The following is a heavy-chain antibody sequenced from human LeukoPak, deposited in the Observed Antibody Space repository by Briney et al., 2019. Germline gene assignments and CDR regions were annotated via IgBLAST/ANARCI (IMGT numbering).Heavy chain of an antibody. J-gene: IGHJ4*02. V-gene: IGHV3-30*18. CDR3: AKDRYYGNNDHHYESEK. Sequence: GGSLRLSCAASGFTFSNYDMLWVRQAPVKGLEWVAVASRLENHRYYADSVRGRFTISRDSSRNTLYLQMNSLRADDTAVYYCAKDRYYGNNDHHYESEKWGQGTLVTVSS. D-gene: IGHD3-22*01. CDR2: ASRLENHR. CDR1: GFTFSNYD.